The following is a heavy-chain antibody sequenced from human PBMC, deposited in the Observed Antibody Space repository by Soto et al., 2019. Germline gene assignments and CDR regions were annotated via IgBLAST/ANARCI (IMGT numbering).Heavy chain of an antibody. J-gene: IGHJ4*02. Sequence: QITLKESGPTLVKPTQTLTLTCTFSGFSLSTSGVGVGWIRQPPGKALEWLALIYWDDDKRYSPSLKSRLTITKDTSKNQVVLTMTNMDPVDTATYYCAHSQWGYSYVPIGEFDYWGQGTLVTVSS. V-gene: IGHV2-5*02. CDR3: AHSQWGYSYVPIGEFDY. CDR2: IYWDDDK. CDR1: GFSLSTSGVG. D-gene: IGHD5-18*01.